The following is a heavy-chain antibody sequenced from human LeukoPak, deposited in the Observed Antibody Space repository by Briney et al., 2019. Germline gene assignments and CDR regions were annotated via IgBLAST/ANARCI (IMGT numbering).Heavy chain of an antibody. CDR2: IYYRGST. J-gene: IGHJ5*02. CDR3: ARDRIWFGTAPHSSNWFDP. V-gene: IGHV4-39*07. D-gene: IGHD3-10*01. CDR1: GGSISSSGYY. Sequence: SETLSLTCTVSGGSISSSGYYWGWIRQPPGKGLEWIGSIYYRGSTYYSPSLKSRVTISVDTSKNQFSLKLSSVTAADTAVYYCARDRIWFGTAPHSSNWFDPWGQGTLVTVSS.